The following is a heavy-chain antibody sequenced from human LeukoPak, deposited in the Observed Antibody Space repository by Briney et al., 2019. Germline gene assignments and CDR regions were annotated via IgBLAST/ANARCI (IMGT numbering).Heavy chain of an antibody. J-gene: IGHJ4*02. CDR1: GGSISSSSYY. V-gene: IGHV4-39*07. D-gene: IGHD2-21*01. CDR3: ARGRGGGDWGYFDY. Sequence: SETLSLTCTVSGGSISSSSYYWGWIRQPPGKGLEWIGSIYHSGSTYYNPSLKSRVTISVDTSKNQFSLKLSSVTAADTAVYYCARGRGGGDWGYFDYWGQGTLVTVSS. CDR2: IYHSGST.